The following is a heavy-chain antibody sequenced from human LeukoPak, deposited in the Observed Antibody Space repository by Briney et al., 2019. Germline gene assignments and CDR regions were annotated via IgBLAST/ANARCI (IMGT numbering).Heavy chain of an antibody. D-gene: IGHD3-10*01. Sequence: ASVKVSCKASGGTFSSYTISWVRQAPGQGLEWMGGIIPLFGTPDYAQKFQDRLTITADKSTSTAYMELSSLRSEDTAVYYCARGRVRGVIIEYWGQGTLVTVSS. CDR3: ARGRVRGVIIEY. J-gene: IGHJ4*02. V-gene: IGHV1-69*06. CDR1: GGTFSSYT. CDR2: IIPLFGTP.